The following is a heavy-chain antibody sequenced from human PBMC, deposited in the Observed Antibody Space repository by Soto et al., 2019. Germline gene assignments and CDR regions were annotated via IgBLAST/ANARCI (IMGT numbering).Heavy chain of an antibody. D-gene: IGHD6-13*01. J-gene: IGHJ6*02. Sequence: SVKVSCKASGGTFSSYAISWVRQAPGQGLERKGRIIPIFGTANYAQKFQGRVTITADESTSTAYMKLSSLRYEDTAVYYWTGVTGIAAAGTGTRFYYGRDVWGQGTTVTVSS. CDR1: GGTFSSYA. V-gene: IGHV1-69*13. CDR3: TGVTGIAAAGTGTRFYYGRDV. CDR2: IIPIFGTA.